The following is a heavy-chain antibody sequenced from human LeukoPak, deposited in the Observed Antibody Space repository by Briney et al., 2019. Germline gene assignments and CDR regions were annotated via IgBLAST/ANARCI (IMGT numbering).Heavy chain of an antibody. V-gene: IGHV3-48*03. CDR3: ARVTPYYGSGSYYNPVDY. J-gene: IGHJ4*02. Sequence: GGSLRLSCAASGFTFSSYEMNGVRQAPGKGLEWVSYISSSGSTIYYADSVKGRFTISRDNAKNSLYLQMNSLRAEDTAVYYCARVTPYYGSGSYYNPVDYWGQGTLVTVSS. CDR1: GFTFSSYE. D-gene: IGHD3-10*01. CDR2: ISSSGSTI.